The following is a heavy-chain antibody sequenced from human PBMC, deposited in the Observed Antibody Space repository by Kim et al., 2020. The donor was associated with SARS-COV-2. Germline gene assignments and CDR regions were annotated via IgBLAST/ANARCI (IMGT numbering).Heavy chain of an antibody. D-gene: IGHD5-12*01. CDR2: INGHGSST. V-gene: IGHV3-74*01. J-gene: IGHJ4*02. CDR3: GRGGYSGYNFDY. CDR1: GFTFSNYW. Sequence: GGSLRLSCAASGFTFSNYWMHWVRQAPGKGLVWVSRINGHGSSTNYADSVKGRFTISRDNAKNTLDLQMNSLRVQDTAVYYYGRGGYSGYNFDYWGQGTLVTFSS.